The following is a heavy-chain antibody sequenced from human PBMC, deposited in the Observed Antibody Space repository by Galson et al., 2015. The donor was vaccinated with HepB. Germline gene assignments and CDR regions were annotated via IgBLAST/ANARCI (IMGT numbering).Heavy chain of an antibody. CDR2: ISGSGGST. CDR1: GFTFSSYA. Sequence: SLRLSCAASGFTFSSYAMSWVRQAPGKGLEWVSAISGSGGSTYYADSVKSRFTISRDNSKNTLYLQMNSLRAEDTAVYYCAKTGSGWYEGSDYWGQGTLVTVSS. V-gene: IGHV3-23*01. J-gene: IGHJ4*02. CDR3: AKTGSGWYEGSDY. D-gene: IGHD6-19*01.